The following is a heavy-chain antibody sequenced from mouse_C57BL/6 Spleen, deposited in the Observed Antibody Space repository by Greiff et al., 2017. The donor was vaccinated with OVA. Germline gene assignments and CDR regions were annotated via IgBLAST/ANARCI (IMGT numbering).Heavy chain of an antibody. CDR3: ARQVLYYGSFFDY. CDR2: ISSGSSTI. J-gene: IGHJ2*01. CDR1: GFTFSDYG. Sequence: EVNVVESGGGLVKPGGSLKLSCAASGFTFSDYGMHWVRQAPEKGLEWVAYISSGSSTIYYADTVKGRFTISRDNAKNTLFLQMTSLRSEDTAMYYCARQVLYYGSFFDYWGQGTTLTVSS. D-gene: IGHD1-1*01. V-gene: IGHV5-17*01.